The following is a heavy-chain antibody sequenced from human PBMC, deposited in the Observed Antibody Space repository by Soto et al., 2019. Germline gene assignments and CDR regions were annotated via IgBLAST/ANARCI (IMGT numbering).Heavy chain of an antibody. V-gene: IGHV1-69*02. J-gene: IGHJ5*02. CDR3: ARLDYGDYGWFDP. CDR1: GGIFNSYT. D-gene: IGHD4-17*01. CDR2: IVPIIGLA. Sequence: QVQLVQSGAEVKKPGSSVKVSCKASGGIFNSYTFGWVRQAPGQGLEWMGRIVPIIGLANYTQTFQGRVTITADKSTTTVYMELSRLRSEATAVDYCARLDYGDYGWFDPWGQGTLVIVSS.